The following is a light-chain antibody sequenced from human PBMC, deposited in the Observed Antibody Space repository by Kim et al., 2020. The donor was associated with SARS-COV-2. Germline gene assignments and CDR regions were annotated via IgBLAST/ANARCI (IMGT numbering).Light chain of an antibody. V-gene: IGLV1-44*01. CDR3: AAWDESLNGPV. CDR1: SANSGRTT. Sequence: GQRVTISCYESSANSGRTTENWNQKQAGTDPKLLIYSNNQRPTGVPNRFSGSKSGTSAALAIRGLQSEDEADYNCAAWDESLNGPVFGGGTQLNVL. CDR2: SNN. J-gene: IGLJ2*01.